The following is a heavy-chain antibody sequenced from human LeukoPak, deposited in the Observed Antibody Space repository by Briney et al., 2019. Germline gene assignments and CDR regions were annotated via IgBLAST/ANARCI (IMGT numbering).Heavy chain of an antibody. Sequence: SEALSLTCTVSGGSISSYYWSWIRQPPGKGLEWIGYIYYSGSTNYNPSLKSRVTISVDTSKNQFTLKLSSVTAADTAVYYCARAWVVVPASVAGCWCDPWGQGTLVTVSS. CDR2: IYYSGST. CDR1: GGSISSYY. D-gene: IGHD2-2*01. V-gene: IGHV4-59*01. J-gene: IGHJ5*02. CDR3: ARAWVVVPASVAGCWCDP.